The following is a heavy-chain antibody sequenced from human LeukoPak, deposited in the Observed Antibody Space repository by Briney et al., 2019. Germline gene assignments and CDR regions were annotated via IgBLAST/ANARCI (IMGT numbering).Heavy chain of an antibody. Sequence: SETLSLTCAVYGGSFSGYYWSWIRQPPGKGLEWIGEINHSGSTNYNPSLKGRVTISVDTSKNQFSLKLSSVTAADTAVYYCARRPKPKGFACYYRTYYFYYWGQGTLVTVSS. V-gene: IGHV4-34*01. J-gene: IGHJ4*02. CDR1: GGSFSGYY. CDR3: ARRPKPKGFACYYRTYYFYY. CDR2: INHSGST. D-gene: IGHD3-22*01.